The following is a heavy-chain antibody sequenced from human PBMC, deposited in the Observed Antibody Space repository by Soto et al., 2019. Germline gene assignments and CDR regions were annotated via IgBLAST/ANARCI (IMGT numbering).Heavy chain of an antibody. D-gene: IGHD6-19*01. CDR2: VKSKTDGGTT. CDR3: TTDLPMYSNGWYFYYAMDV. V-gene: IGHV3-15*07. J-gene: IGHJ6*02. CDR1: GFTFSNAW. Sequence: GGSLRLSCAASGFTFSNAWMNWVRQAPGKGLEWVGRVKSKTDGGTTDYAAPVKGRFTISRDDSKNTLYLQMNSLKTEDTAVYYCTTDLPMYSNGWYFYYAMDVWGQGTAVTVSS.